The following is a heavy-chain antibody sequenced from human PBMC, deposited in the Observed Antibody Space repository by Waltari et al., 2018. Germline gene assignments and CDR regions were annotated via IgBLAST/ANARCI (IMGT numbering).Heavy chain of an antibody. V-gene: IGHV2-5*02. CDR1: GFSLSSNGVG. CDR3: AHRFPTRGGWDSGLFDH. CDR2: IYWDDDK. Sequence: QITLKESDPTRVRPTQTPALTCTFSGFSLSSNGVGVAWFRQPPGKPLEWLAVIYWDDDKRYNLPLRSRLTITKDTSKNQVVLTMTNMDPVDTAAYYCAHRFPTRGGWDSGLFDHWGQGTLVTVSS. J-gene: IGHJ4*02. D-gene: IGHD3-10*01.